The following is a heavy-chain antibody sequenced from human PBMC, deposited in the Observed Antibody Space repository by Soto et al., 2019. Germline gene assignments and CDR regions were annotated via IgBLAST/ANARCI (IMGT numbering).Heavy chain of an antibody. CDR1: RASISSGSYY. D-gene: IGHD3-10*01. Sequence: SETLSLTCTVSRASISSGSYYWAWMRQSPGKGLEWSGSISYTGTTYYNPSLKNRGTVSVDMSKNQFFLRLNPVTAADTAVYYCGSRRIFGFAHGPFDYWGQGTLVTVSS. CDR2: ISYTGTT. J-gene: IGHJ4*02. CDR3: GSRRIFGFAHGPFDY. V-gene: IGHV4-39*01.